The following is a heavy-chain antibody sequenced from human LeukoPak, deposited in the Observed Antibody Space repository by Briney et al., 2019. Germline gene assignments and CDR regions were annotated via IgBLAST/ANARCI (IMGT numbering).Heavy chain of an antibody. CDR2: INPNSGGT. V-gene: IGHV1-2*06. J-gene: IGHJ6*03. CDR3: ARVRWVPNRYYYYMDV. CDR1: GYTFTGYY. Sequence: ASVKVSCKASGYTFTGYYMHLVRQAPGQGLEWMGRINPNSGGTNYAQKFQGRVTMTRDTSISTAYMELSRLRSDDTAVYYGARVRWVPNRYYYYMDVWGKGTTVTVSS. D-gene: IGHD1-26*01.